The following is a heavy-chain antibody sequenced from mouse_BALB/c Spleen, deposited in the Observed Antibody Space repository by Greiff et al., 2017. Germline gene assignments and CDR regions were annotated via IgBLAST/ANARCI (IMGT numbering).Heavy chain of an antibody. CDR1: GDSITSGY. Sequence: EVKLEESGPSLVKPSQTLSLTCSVTGDSITSGYWNWIRKFPGNKLEYMGYISYSGSTYYNPSLKSRISITRDTSKNQYYLQLNSVTTEDTATYYCARYGNHPYWYFDVWGAGTTVTVSS. CDR2: ISYSGST. V-gene: IGHV3-8*02. J-gene: IGHJ1*01. D-gene: IGHD2-1*01. CDR3: ARYGNHPYWYFDV.